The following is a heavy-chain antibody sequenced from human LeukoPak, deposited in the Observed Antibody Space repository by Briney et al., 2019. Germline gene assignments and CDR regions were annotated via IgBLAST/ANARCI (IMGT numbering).Heavy chain of an antibody. V-gene: IGHV4-38-2*01. D-gene: IGHD2-21*02. Sequence: SETLSLTCAVSGYSISSGYYWGWIRQPPGKGLEWIGNIYHSGSTYYNPSLKSRVTISVDKSKNQFSLKLRSVTAADTAVYYCARSEVTATLGWFDPWGQGTLVTVSS. J-gene: IGHJ5*02. CDR2: IYHSGST. CDR1: GYSISSGYY. CDR3: ARSEVTATLGWFDP.